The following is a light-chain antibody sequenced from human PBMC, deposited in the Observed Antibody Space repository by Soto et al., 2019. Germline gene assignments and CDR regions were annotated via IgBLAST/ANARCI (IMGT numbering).Light chain of an antibody. CDR1: QTISSW. V-gene: IGKV1-5*03. CDR3: EHYNSYSEA. CDR2: KAS. J-gene: IGKJ1*01. Sequence: DIQMTQSPSALSGSVGDRVTITGRASQTISSWLAWYQQKPGKDPKLLIYKASTLKSGVTSRFSGSGSGTEFTLTISSLQPDDFATYYCEHYNSYSEAFGQGTTGDI.